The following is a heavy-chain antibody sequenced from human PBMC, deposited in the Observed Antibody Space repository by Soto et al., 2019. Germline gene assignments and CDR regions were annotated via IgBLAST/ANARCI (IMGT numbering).Heavy chain of an antibody. Sequence: QVQLVESGGGVVQPGKSLTLSCAASGFTFSNYAFHWVRQAPGKGLEWVALISYDGSNKYYGGSAKGRFTISRDNSKNTVSLQMNSLRSDDAAVYFCARGDAIDNYDRSAAYWGQGTLVTVSS. J-gene: IGHJ4*02. CDR3: ARGDAIDNYDRSAAY. V-gene: IGHV3-30-3*01. CDR2: ISYDGSNK. D-gene: IGHD3-22*01. CDR1: GFTFSNYA.